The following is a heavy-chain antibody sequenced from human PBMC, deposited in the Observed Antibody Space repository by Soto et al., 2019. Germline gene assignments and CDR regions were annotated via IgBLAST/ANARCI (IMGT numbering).Heavy chain of an antibody. CDR3: ARQVISSSPYFDY. J-gene: IGHJ4*02. V-gene: IGHV4-31*03. D-gene: IGHD6-6*01. Sequence: PSETLSLTCTVSGGSISSGGYYWSWIRQHPGKGLEWIGYIYYSGSTYYNPSLKSRVTISVDTSKNQFSLKLSSVTAADTAVYYCARQVISSSPYFDYWGQGTLVTVSS. CDR1: GGSISSGGYY. CDR2: IYYSGST.